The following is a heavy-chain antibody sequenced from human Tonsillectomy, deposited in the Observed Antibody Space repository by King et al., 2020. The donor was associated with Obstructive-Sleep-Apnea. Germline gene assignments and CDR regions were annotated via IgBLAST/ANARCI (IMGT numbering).Heavy chain of an antibody. CDR3: ARHPASFIGSPYYFDY. J-gene: IGHJ4*02. CDR2: IYPSDSDT. V-gene: IGHV5-51*01. CDR1: GYRFSTYW. D-gene: IGHD2-15*01. Sequence: QLVQSGAEVKKPGESLKISCKGSGYRFSTYWIGWVRQLPGKGLEWMGIIYPSDSDTRYRASFQGQVTISVDKSLNTAYLQWSSLQASDTAIYFCARHPASFIGSPYYFDYWGQGTKVTVSS.